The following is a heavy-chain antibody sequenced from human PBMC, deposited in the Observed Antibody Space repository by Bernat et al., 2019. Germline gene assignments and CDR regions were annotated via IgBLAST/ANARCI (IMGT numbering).Heavy chain of an antibody. J-gene: IGHJ4*02. CDR1: GGTFSNYV. CDR3: ARGSSDCASSSCPYDY. D-gene: IGHD2-15*01. V-gene: IGHV1-69*01. CDR2: ITPIFRRP. Sequence: QVQLVQSGAEVKKPGSSVKVSCKASGGTFSNYVVNWVRQAPGQGLEWMGGITPIFRRPNYAQKFQGRVMITADESTSTAYMALSSLRADDTAVYYCARGSSDCASSSCPYDYWGQGTLVTMSS.